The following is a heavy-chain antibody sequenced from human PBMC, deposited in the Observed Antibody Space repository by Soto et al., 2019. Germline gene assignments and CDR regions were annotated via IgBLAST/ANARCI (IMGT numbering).Heavy chain of an antibody. CDR3: ASLPWEDIVALRGSYGVP. CDR1: GFTFSSYA. Sequence: QVQLVESGGGVVQPGRSLRLSCAASGFTFSSYAMHWVRQAPGKGLEWGSVISYDGNKEYYADSVKGRFTISRDNSRNTLYLQMNSLRAEDTAVYYCASLPWEDIVALRGSYGVPWGQGTLVTVSS. CDR2: ISYDGNKE. J-gene: IGHJ5*02. V-gene: IGHV3-30-3*01. D-gene: IGHD2-15*01.